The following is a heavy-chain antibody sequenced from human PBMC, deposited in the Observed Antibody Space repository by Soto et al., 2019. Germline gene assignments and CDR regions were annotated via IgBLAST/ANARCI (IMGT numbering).Heavy chain of an antibody. Sequence: GGSLRLSCAASGFTFSSYGMHWVRQAPGKGLEWVAVIWYDGSNKYYADSVKGRFTISRDNSKNTLYLQMNSLRAEDTAVYYCARVGDLGELSLGFDYWGQGTLVTVSS. D-gene: IGHD3-16*02. CDR1: GFTFSSYG. CDR2: IWYDGSNK. CDR3: ARVGDLGELSLGFDY. V-gene: IGHV3-33*01. J-gene: IGHJ4*02.